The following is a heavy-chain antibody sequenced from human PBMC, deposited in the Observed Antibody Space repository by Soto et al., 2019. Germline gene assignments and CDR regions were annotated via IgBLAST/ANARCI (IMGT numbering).Heavy chain of an antibody. Sequence: EVQLVESGGGLVKPGGSLRLSCAASGFTFSNAWMNWVRQAPGKGLEWVGRIKSKNDGGTTDYAAPVKGRFTISRDDSKNTLYLQMNSLKTEDTAVYYCTFSGYDARRSYYFDYWGQGTLVTVSS. CDR3: TFSGYDARRSYYFDY. J-gene: IGHJ4*02. V-gene: IGHV3-15*07. CDR2: IKSKNDGGTT. CDR1: GFTFSNAW. D-gene: IGHD5-12*01.